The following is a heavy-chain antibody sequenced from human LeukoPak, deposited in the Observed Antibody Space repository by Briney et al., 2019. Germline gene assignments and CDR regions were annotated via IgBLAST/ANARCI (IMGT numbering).Heavy chain of an antibody. V-gene: IGHV4-34*01. J-gene: IGHJ4*02. Sequence: SETLSLTCAVYGGSFSGYYWSWIRQPPGRGLEWIGEINHSGSTNYNPSLKSRVTISVDTSKNQFSLKLSSVTAADTAVYYCARDLMVRGVWSFDYWGQGTLVTVSS. D-gene: IGHD3-10*01. CDR2: INHSGST. CDR3: ARDLMVRGVWSFDY. CDR1: GGSFSGYY.